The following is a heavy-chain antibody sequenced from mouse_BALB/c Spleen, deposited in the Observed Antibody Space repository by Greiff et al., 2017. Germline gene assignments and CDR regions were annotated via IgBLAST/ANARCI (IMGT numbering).Heavy chain of an antibody. CDR2: IDPANGNT. CDR3: AKGDLEGFAY. CDR1: GFNIKDTY. J-gene: IGHJ3*01. D-gene: IGHD3-3*01. Sequence: DVQLQESGAELVKPGASVKLSCTASGFNIKDTYMHWVKQRPEQGLEWIGRIDPANGNTKYDPKFQGKATITADTSSNTAYLQLSSLTSEDTAVYYCAKGDLEGFAYWGQGTLVTVSA. V-gene: IGHV14-3*02.